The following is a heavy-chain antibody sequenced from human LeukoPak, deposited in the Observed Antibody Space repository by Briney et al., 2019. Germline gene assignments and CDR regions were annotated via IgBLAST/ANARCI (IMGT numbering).Heavy chain of an antibody. CDR3: ASGSGSYRTPYYYMDV. V-gene: IGHV3-53*01. CDR2: IYSGGST. D-gene: IGHD3-10*01. CDR1: GFTLSSNY. Sequence: GGSLRLSCVASGFTLSSNYMSWVRQAPGKGLEWVSVIYSGGSTYYADSVKGRFTISRDNSKNTLYLQMNSLRAEDTAVYYCASGSGSYRTPYYYMDVWGTGTTVTVSS. J-gene: IGHJ6*03.